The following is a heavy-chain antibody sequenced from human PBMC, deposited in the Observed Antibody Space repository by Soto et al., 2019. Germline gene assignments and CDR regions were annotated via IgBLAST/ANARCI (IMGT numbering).Heavy chain of an antibody. D-gene: IGHD3-3*01. CDR3: AKERNFWSGTAGFDS. CDR2: ISGSGGST. Sequence: PGGSLRLSCVGSGFTFSMFAMSWVRHAPGKGLEWISSISGSGGSTYYADSVKGRFTVSRDNSKTTVFLQMNSLRTEDTAVYFCAKERNFWSGTAGFDSWGQGSPVTVSS. CDR1: GFTFSMFA. J-gene: IGHJ5*01. V-gene: IGHV3-23*01.